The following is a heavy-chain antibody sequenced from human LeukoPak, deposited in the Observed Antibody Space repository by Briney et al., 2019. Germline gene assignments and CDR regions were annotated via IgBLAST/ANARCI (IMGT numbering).Heavy chain of an antibody. J-gene: IGHJ4*02. D-gene: IGHD1-14*01. CDR3: ARKHHTGTDTVQH. Sequence: GESLKISCKGSGYSFTGYWIGWVRQMPGKGLEWMGIIYPGDSDTRYSPSFQGQVTISADKSISTAYLQWSSLKASDTAMYYCARKHHTGTDTVQHWGQGTLVTVSS. V-gene: IGHV5-51*01. CDR2: IYPGDSDT. CDR1: GYSFTGYW.